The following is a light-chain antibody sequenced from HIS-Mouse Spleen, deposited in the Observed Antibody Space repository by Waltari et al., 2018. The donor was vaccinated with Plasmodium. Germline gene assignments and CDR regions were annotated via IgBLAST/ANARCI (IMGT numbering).Light chain of an antibody. Sequence: SYELPQPPSVSVSPGQTARITCSGDALPKNYAYWYQQKSGQAPVLVIYEDSKRPSGITERFSGSSSGTMATLTISGAQVEDEADYYCYSTDSSGNHRVFGGGTKLTVL. CDR3: YSTDSSGNHRV. V-gene: IGLV3-10*01. CDR2: EDS. J-gene: IGLJ3*02. CDR1: ALPKNY.